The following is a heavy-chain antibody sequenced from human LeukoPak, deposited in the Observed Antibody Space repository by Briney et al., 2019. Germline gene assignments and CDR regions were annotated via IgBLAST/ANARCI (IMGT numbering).Heavy chain of an antibody. Sequence: ASVKVSCKASGHTFSSYGISWVRQAPGQGLEWMGWISGYNGNTNYAQKLQGRVTMTTDTSTSTAYMELRSLRSDDTAVYYCAIDYGDYADYWGQGTLVTVSS. J-gene: IGHJ4*02. D-gene: IGHD4-17*01. CDR1: GHTFSSYG. CDR2: ISGYNGNT. V-gene: IGHV1-18*01. CDR3: AIDYGDYADY.